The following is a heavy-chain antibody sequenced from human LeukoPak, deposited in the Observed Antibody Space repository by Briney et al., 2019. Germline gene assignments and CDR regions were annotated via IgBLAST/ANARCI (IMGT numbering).Heavy chain of an antibody. CDR1: GFTFSSYA. D-gene: IGHD3-22*01. V-gene: IGHV3-23*01. Sequence: GGSLRLSCAASGFTFSSYAMSWVRQAPGKGLEWVSAISGSGGSTYYADSVKGRFTISRDNSKNTLYLQMNSLRAEDTAVYYCAKDTYYYDSSGYYSDYWGQGTLVTVST. CDR3: AKDTYYYDSSGYYSDY. J-gene: IGHJ4*02. CDR2: ISGSGGST.